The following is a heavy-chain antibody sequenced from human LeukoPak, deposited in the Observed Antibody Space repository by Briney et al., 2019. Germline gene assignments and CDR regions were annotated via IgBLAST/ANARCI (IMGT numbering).Heavy chain of an antibody. V-gene: IGHV1-2*02. CDR2: INPSSGVT. CDR1: GHTFSDYY. Sequence: ASVKVSCKTSGHTFSDYYIHWVRQAPGQGLEWMGWINPSSGVTNCAQKFQGRVTMTRDTFISTAYMELSRLTSDDTAVYYCAARAGLLLWGQGTLVTVSS. CDR3: AARAGLLL. J-gene: IGHJ4*02.